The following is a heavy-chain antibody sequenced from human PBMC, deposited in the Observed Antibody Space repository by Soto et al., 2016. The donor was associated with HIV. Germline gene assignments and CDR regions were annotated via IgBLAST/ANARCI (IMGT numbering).Heavy chain of an antibody. V-gene: IGHV3-13*04. J-gene: IGHJ3*02. CDR1: GFTFSNYD. CDR3: AREGSGWYGRAFDI. D-gene: IGHD6-19*01. CDR2: IGTAGDT. Sequence: EVQLVESGGGLVQPGGSLRLSCAASGFTFSNYDMHWVRQATGKGLEWVSAIGTAGDTYYPGSVKGRFTISRENAKNSLYLQMNSLRAGDTAVYYCAREGSGWYGRAFDIWGQGTMVTVSS.